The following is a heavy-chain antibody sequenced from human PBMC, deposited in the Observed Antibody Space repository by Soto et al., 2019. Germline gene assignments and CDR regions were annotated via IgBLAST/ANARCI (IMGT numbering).Heavy chain of an antibody. CDR1: GYTFTSYG. CDR3: ARLYGTTSDPQGWFDP. D-gene: IGHD1-1*01. Sequence: QVQLVQSGAEVKKPGASVKVSCEASGYTFTSYGIIWVRQAPGQGLEWMGWISAYNGNTNYAQKLQGRVTMTTDTSTSTAYMELRSLRSDDTAVYYCARLYGTTSDPQGWFDPWGQGTLVTVSS. J-gene: IGHJ5*02. V-gene: IGHV1-18*01. CDR2: ISAYNGNT.